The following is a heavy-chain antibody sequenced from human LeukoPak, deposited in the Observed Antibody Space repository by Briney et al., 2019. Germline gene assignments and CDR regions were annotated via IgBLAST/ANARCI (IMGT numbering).Heavy chain of an antibody. J-gene: IGHJ3*02. CDR1: GGSISSSSYY. CDR2: THYSGST. D-gene: IGHD3-10*01. Sequence: PSETLSLTCTVSGGSISSSSYYWDWIRQPPGKGLEWIGSTHYSGSTYYNPSLKSRVTIFVDTSKNQFSLKLSSVTAADTAVYYCARSSYYYGADAFSIWGQGTMVTVSS. V-gene: IGHV4-39*07. CDR3: ARSSYYYGADAFSI.